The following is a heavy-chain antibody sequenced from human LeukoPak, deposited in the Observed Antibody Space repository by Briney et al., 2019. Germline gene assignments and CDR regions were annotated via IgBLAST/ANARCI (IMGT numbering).Heavy chain of an antibody. D-gene: IGHD3-10*01. CDR3: AREQRRIHGSGSYYYFDC. V-gene: IGHV3-66*01. Sequence: GGSLRLSCAASGFTVNSNYMSWVRQAPGKGLEWVSVIYSGGSTYYADSVKGRFTISRDNSKNTLYLQMNSLRAEDTAVYYCAREQRRIHGSGSYYYFDCWGQGTLVTVSS. J-gene: IGHJ4*02. CDR1: GFTVNSNY. CDR2: IYSGGST.